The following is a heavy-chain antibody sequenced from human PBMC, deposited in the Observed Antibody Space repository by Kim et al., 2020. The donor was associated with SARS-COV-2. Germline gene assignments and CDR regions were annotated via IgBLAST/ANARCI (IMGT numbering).Heavy chain of an antibody. Sequence: SASSVNGRFSISRDKSNNTVNLEMHSLKTEDAAVYYCAGNSPFTPGVTDYWGQGTLVTVSS. D-gene: IGHD2-8*01. V-gene: IGHV3-30*01. CDR3: AGNSPFTPGVTDY. J-gene: IGHJ4*02.